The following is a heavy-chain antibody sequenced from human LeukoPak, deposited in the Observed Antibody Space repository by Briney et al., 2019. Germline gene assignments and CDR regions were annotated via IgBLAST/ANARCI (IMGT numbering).Heavy chain of an antibody. CDR2: ISVSGDWI. Sequence: GGSLRLSCEASGFTFSNYAMSWVRQAPGKGLEWVSGISVSGDWIYYAGSVKGRFTISRDNSKKTLSLQLNSLRAEDTALYYCVNSDYGDNGILQFWGEGTLVTVSS. CDR1: GFTFSNYA. D-gene: IGHD4-17*01. V-gene: IGHV3-23*01. CDR3: VNSDYGDNGILQF. J-gene: IGHJ1*01.